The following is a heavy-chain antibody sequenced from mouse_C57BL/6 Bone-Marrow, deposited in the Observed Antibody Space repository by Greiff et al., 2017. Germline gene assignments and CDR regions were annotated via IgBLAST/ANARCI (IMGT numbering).Heavy chain of an antibody. CDR2: ISSGGSYT. CDR1: GFTFSSYG. D-gene: IGHD2-1*01. CDR3: ARREVIYYGNFDY. Sequence: EVKLVESGGDLVKPGGSLKLSCAASGFTFSSYGMSWVRQTPDKRLEWVATISSGGSYTYYPDSVKGRFSISRDNAKNTLYLQMSSLKSEDTAIYYCARREVIYYGNFDYWGQGTTLTVSS. J-gene: IGHJ2*01. V-gene: IGHV5-6*02.